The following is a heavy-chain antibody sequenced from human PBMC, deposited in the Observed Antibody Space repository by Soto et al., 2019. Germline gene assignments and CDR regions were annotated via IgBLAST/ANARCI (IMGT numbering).Heavy chain of an antibody. D-gene: IGHD2-15*01. V-gene: IGHV1-8*01. CDR2: MNANVDAT. Sequence: QVQLVQSGAEVKKPGASVKVSCKASGFTFASNDINWVRQAPGQGLQWMGWMNANVDATDSPQEFKGRVSMTWNASISPAYLDLHNQKSDDTSVYYCAREVVVGGSLWLDPWGQGSLVTVSS. CDR3: AREVVVGGSLWLDP. J-gene: IGHJ5*02. CDR1: GFTFASND.